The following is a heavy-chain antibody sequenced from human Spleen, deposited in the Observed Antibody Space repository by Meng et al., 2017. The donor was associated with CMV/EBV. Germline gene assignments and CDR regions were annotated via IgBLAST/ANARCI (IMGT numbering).Heavy chain of an antibody. D-gene: IGHD2-2*01. Sequence: GESLKISCAVSGFTFSSYNMNWARQAPGKGLEWVSFISSKSDYKYYADSVKGRFTVSRDNAKTSPYLQMNSLRVEDTAVYYCARVVPYCKSTSCPDYWGQGTLVTVSS. V-gene: IGHV3-21*01. J-gene: IGHJ4*02. CDR1: GFTFSSYN. CDR2: ISSKSDYK. CDR3: ARVVPYCKSTSCPDY.